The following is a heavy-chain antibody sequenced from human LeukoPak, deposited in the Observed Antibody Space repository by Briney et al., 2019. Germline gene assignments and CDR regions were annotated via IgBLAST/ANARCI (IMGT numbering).Heavy chain of an antibody. D-gene: IGHD6-19*01. Sequence: GSLRLSCAASGFTFSTYEMNWIRQPPGKGLEWIASLYYGGSRNYNPLLKSRITISVDATRNQFSLKLISMTAADTAVYYCATSGWYLLPGVYWGQGTLVTVSS. CDR3: ATSGWYLLPGVY. CDR1: GFTFSTYE. V-gene: IGHV4-59*04. J-gene: IGHJ4*02. CDR2: LYYGGSR.